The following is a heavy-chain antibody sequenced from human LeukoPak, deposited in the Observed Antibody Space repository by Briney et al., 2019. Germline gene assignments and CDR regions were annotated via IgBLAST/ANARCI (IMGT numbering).Heavy chain of an antibody. Sequence: PSETLSLTCTVSGGSIGTFYWSWIRQSPGKGLEWIGYIYVTGTRYNPYLQSRVTISVDRSRNQFFLKLSSVTAADTAVYYCARHVGGGIEDMDVWGKGTKVIVSS. CDR2: IYVTGT. D-gene: IGHD3-16*02. J-gene: IGHJ6*03. V-gene: IGHV4-59*08. CDR3: ARHVGGGIEDMDV. CDR1: GGSIGTFY.